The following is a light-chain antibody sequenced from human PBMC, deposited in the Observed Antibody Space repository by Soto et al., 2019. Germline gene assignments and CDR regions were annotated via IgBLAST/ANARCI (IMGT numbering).Light chain of an antibody. Sequence: EIVLTQSPGTLSLSPGERATLSCRASQSVSSTYLAWYQHKPGQAPRLLIYGASSRATGIPDRFSGSGSGTDFTLTISRLEPEDFAVYYCQQYGSSPYNFGQGTKLDIK. J-gene: IGKJ2*01. V-gene: IGKV3-20*01. CDR1: QSVSSTY. CDR3: QQYGSSPYN. CDR2: GAS.